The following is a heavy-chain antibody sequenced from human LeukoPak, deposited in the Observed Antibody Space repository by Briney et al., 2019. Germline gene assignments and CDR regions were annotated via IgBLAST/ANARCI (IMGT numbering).Heavy chain of an antibody. Sequence: SETLSLTCAVSGGSISSGGYSWSWIRQPPGKGLEWIGYIYYGGSTNYNPSLKSRVTISVDTSKNQFSLKLSSVTAADTAVYYCARDYNGYCSGGSCPVSWFDPWGQGTLVTVSS. CDR1: GGSISSGGYS. D-gene: IGHD2-15*01. CDR3: ARDYNGYCSGGSCPVSWFDP. V-gene: IGHV4-61*08. J-gene: IGHJ5*02. CDR2: IYYGGST.